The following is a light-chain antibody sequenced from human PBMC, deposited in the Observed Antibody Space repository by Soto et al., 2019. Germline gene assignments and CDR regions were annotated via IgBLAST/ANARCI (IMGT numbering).Light chain of an antibody. CDR2: DTS. J-gene: IGKJ4*01. V-gene: IGKV3-11*01. Sequence: EIVLTQSPVTLSLSPGERATLSCRASQSISYYLAWYQQKPGQAPRLLIYDTSNRATVIPARFSGSGSGTDFTLTIASLEPEDSAVYFCQQRSHWPSLTFGGGTRVEI. CDR3: QQRSHWPSLT. CDR1: QSISYY.